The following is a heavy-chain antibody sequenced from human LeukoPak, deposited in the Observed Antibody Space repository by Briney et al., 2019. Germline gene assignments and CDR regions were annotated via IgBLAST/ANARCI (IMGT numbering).Heavy chain of an antibody. D-gene: IGHD4-17*01. CDR1: GDTFPNYW. CDR2: IYPGDSDT. J-gene: IGHJ4*02. Sequence: GESLKISCKGSGDTFPNYWIAWVRQMPGKGLEWMGIIYPGDSDTRYSPSFQGQVTISADKSISTAYLQWSSLKASDTAIYFCARSKYGDYDWALDYWGQGTLVTVSS. V-gene: IGHV5-51*01. CDR3: ARSKYGDYDWALDY.